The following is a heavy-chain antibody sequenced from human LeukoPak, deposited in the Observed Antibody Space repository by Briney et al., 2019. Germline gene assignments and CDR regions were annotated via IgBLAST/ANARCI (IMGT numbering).Heavy chain of an antibody. Sequence: GASVKVSCKASGYTFTSYDINWVRQATGQGLEWMGWMNPNSGNTGYAQKFQGRVTITRNTSISTAYMELSSLRSEDTAVYYCARDRVTRGSGYCSSTSCLDAFDIWGQGTLVTVSS. D-gene: IGHD2-2*01. V-gene: IGHV1-8*03. CDR1: GYTFTSYD. J-gene: IGHJ3*02. CDR3: ARDRVTRGSGYCSSTSCLDAFDI. CDR2: MNPNSGNT.